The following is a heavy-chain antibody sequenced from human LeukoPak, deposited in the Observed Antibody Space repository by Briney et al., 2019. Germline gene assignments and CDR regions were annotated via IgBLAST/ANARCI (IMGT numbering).Heavy chain of an antibody. CDR2: ISAYNGNT. D-gene: IGHD3-22*01. Sequence: ASVKVSCKASGYTFTSYGISWVRQAPGQGLEWMGWISAYNGNTNYAQKLQGRVTMTTDTSTSTAYMELRRLRSDDTAVYYCATVYYYDSSGYYGYWGQGTLVTVSS. CDR1: GYTFTSYG. CDR3: ATVYYYDSSGYYGY. J-gene: IGHJ4*02. V-gene: IGHV1-18*01.